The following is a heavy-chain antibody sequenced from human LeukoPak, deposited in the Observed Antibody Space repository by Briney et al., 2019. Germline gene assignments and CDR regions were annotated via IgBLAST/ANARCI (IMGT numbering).Heavy chain of an antibody. V-gene: IGHV3-30*18. J-gene: IGHJ3*02. Sequence: GGSLRLSCAASGFTFSSYGMHWVRQAPGKGLEWVAVISYDGSNKYHADSVKGRFTISRDNSKNTLYLQMNSLRAEDTAVYYCAKSIAVAGTTGWGAFDIWGQGTMVTVSS. CDR2: ISYDGSNK. CDR1: GFTFSSYG. CDR3: AKSIAVAGTTGWGAFDI. D-gene: IGHD6-19*01.